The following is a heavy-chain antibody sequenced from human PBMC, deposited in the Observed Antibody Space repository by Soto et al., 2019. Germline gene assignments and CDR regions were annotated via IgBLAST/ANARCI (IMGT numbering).Heavy chain of an antibody. J-gene: IGHJ3*02. CDR1: GFTFSSYG. CDR2: ISGSGGST. V-gene: IGHV3-23*01. D-gene: IGHD1-7*01. CDR3: AKDTRYNWNYPDAFDI. Sequence: PGGSLRLSCAASGFTFSSYGMSGVRQAPGKGLEWVSAISGSGGSTYYADSVKGRFTISRDNSKNTLYLQMNSLRAEDTAVYYCAKDTRYNWNYPDAFDIWGQGTMFTVSS.